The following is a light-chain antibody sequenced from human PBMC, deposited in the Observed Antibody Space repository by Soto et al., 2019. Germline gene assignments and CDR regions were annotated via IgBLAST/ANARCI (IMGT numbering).Light chain of an antibody. Sequence: EIVMTQSPATLSVSPGEGATLSCGASQGIGSTLAWYQHKPGQTPRLLIYDASTRATGVPARFSGSGSGTEFTLTITSLQYEDFAVYYCQRYNNWPLTFGGGTKVYIK. CDR1: QGIGST. CDR3: QRYNNWPLT. J-gene: IGKJ4*01. V-gene: IGKV3-15*01. CDR2: DAS.